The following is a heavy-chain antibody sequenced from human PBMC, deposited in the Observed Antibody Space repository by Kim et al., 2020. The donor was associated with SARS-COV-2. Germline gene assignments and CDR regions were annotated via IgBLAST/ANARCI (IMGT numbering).Heavy chain of an antibody. D-gene: IGHD3-10*01. J-gene: IGHJ5*02. CDR3: ARSLRITMVRGVLPVWFDP. Sequence: SETLSLTCTVSGGSISSYYWSWIRQPPGKGLEWIGYIYYSGSTNYNPSLKSRVTISVDTSKNQFSLKLSSVTAADTAVYYCARSLRITMVRGVLPVWFDPWGQGTLVTVSS. V-gene: IGHV4-59*01. CDR1: GGSISSYY. CDR2: IYYSGST.